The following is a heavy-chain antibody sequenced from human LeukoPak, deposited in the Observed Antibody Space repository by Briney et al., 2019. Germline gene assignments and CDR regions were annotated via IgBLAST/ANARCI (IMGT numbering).Heavy chain of an antibody. CDR3: ARDGGRPT. CDR2: FTSSTVAT. CDR1: GFTLSSYA. Sequence: GGSLRLSCAASGFTLSSYAMSWVRQAPGKGLEWVSAFTSSTVATYYADSVKGRFTISRDNSKNTLYLQMNSLRAEDTAVYYCARDGGRPTWGQGTLVTVSS. V-gene: IGHV3-23*01. D-gene: IGHD3-3*01. J-gene: IGHJ4*02.